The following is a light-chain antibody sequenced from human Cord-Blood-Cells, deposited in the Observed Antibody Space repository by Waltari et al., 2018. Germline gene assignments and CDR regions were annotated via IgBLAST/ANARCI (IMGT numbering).Light chain of an antibody. CDR1: QSISSY. V-gene: IGKV1-39*01. Sequence: DIQMTQSPYSLSASVGDRVTITCRASQSISSYLNWYQQKPGKAPKLLIYAASSLQSGVPSRFSGSGSGTDFTLTISSLQPEDFATYYCQQSYSTHYTFGQGTKLEIK. CDR3: QQSYSTHYT. J-gene: IGKJ2*01. CDR2: AAS.